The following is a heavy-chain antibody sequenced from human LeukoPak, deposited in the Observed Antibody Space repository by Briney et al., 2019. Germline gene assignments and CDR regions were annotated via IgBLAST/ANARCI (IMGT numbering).Heavy chain of an antibody. CDR3: ARLVAVAGTYWFDP. CDR2: IYYSGGT. CDR1: GGSISSSSYY. Sequence: SETLSLTCTVSGGSISSSSYYWGWIRQPPGKGLEWIGSIYYSGGTYYDPSLKSRVTISVDTSKNQFSLKLSSVTAADTAVYYCARLVAVAGTYWFDPWGQGTLVTVSS. D-gene: IGHD6-19*01. J-gene: IGHJ5*02. V-gene: IGHV4-39*07.